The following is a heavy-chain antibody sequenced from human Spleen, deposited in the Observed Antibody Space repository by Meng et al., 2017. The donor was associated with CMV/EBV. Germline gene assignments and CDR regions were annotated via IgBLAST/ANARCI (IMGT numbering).Heavy chain of an antibody. CDR1: NYY. D-gene: IGHD2-2*01. J-gene: IGHJ5*02. V-gene: IGHV1-46*01. CDR3: ARDRDFYCSTTTCYGGGLDP. CDR2: VNPRGGRP. Sequence: NYYIHWVRQAPGQGFEWMGVVNPRGGRPTYAQKFQGRITMTRDTSTDTVFMDLSSLRSEDTAVYYCARDRDFYCSTTTCYGGGLDPWGQGTLVTVSS.